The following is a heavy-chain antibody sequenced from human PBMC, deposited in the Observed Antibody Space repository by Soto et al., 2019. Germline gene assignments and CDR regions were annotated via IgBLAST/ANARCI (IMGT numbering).Heavy chain of an antibody. CDR1: GGSISRYY. V-gene: IGHV4-59*01. Sequence: PSETLSLTCTVSGGSISRYYWSWIRQPPGKGLEWIGYIYYSGSTNYNPSLKSRVTISVDTSKNQFSLKLSSVTAADTAVYYCARVFEDYYGTRYYYDMDVWGQGTTVTVSS. D-gene: IGHD3-10*01. CDR2: IYYSGST. CDR3: ARVFEDYYGTRYYYDMDV. J-gene: IGHJ6*02.